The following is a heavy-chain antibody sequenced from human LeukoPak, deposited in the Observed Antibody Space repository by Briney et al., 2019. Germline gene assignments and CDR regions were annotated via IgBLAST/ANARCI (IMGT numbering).Heavy chain of an antibody. CDR2: IKKDGIEK. Sequence: GGSLRLSCAASGFTFSSYWMSWVRQAPGKGLEWVANIKKDGIEKYYVDSVKGRITISRDNARNSLYLQVNSLRAEDTAVYYCASQDSSGYYHYWGQGTLVTVSS. CDR3: ASQDSSGYYHY. CDR1: GFTFSSYW. V-gene: IGHV3-7*01. J-gene: IGHJ4*02. D-gene: IGHD3-22*01.